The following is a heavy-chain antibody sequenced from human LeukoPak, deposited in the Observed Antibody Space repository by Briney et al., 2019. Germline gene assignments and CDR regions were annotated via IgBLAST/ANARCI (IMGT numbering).Heavy chain of an antibody. V-gene: IGHV4-39*07. J-gene: IGHJ4*02. D-gene: IGHD3-10*01. CDR2: INHSGST. Sequence: SETLSLTCTVSGGSISSSTYYWGWIRQPPGKGLEWIGEINHSGSTNYNPSLKSRVTISVDTSKNQFSLKLSSVTAADTAVYYCASITMVREGYWGQGTLVTVSS. CDR1: GGSISSSTYY. CDR3: ASITMVREGY.